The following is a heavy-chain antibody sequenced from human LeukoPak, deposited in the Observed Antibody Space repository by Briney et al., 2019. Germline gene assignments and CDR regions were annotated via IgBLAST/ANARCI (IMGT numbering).Heavy chain of an antibody. Sequence: PGGSLRLSCAASGFTFSSYEMNWVRQAPGKGLEWVSGIYSGGSTDYADSVKGRFTISRDNSKNTLYLQMNSLRAEDPAVYYCATSFGRGAFDIWGQGTMVTVS. V-gene: IGHV3-66*01. CDR1: GFTFSSYE. CDR2: IYSGGST. CDR3: ATSFGRGAFDI. J-gene: IGHJ3*02. D-gene: IGHD1-14*01.